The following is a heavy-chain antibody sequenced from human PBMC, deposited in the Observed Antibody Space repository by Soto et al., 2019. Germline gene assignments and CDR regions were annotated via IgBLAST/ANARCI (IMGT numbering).Heavy chain of an antibody. CDR3: ARGRPILYGSGSYLYYFDY. CDR1: GGSFSGYY. D-gene: IGHD3-10*01. CDR2: INHSGST. Sequence: SETLSLTCAVYGGSFSGYYWSWIRQPPGKGLEWIGEINHSGSTNYNPSLKSRVTISVDTSKNQFSLKLSSVTAADTAVYYCARGRPILYGSGSYLYYFDYWGQGTLVTVSS. J-gene: IGHJ4*02. V-gene: IGHV4-34*01.